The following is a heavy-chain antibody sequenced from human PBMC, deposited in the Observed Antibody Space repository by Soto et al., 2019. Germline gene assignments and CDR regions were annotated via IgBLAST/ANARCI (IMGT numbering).Heavy chain of an antibody. V-gene: IGHV1-18*01. Sequence: ASVKVSCKASGYTFTSYGISWVRQAPGQGLEWMGWISAYNGNTNYAQKLQGRVTMTTDTSTSTAYMELRSLRSDDTAVYYCARGSWVYDYIWGSYRQNDAFDIWSQGTMVTVSS. D-gene: IGHD3-16*02. CDR3: ARGSWVYDYIWGSYRQNDAFDI. J-gene: IGHJ3*02. CDR2: ISAYNGNT. CDR1: GYTFTSYG.